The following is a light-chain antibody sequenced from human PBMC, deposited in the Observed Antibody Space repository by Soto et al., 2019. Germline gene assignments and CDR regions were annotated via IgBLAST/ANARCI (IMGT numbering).Light chain of an antibody. CDR2: LNSDGSH. CDR1: SGHSSYA. CDR3: QSWGTGSAV. Sequence: QPVLTQSPSASASLGASVKLTCTLSSGHSSYAIEWHQQQPEKGPRYLMKLNSDGSHSNGDGLPDRFSGSSSGAERYLTISRLQAEDEADYYCQSWGTGSAVFGGGTQLTVL. J-gene: IGLJ7*01. V-gene: IGLV4-69*01.